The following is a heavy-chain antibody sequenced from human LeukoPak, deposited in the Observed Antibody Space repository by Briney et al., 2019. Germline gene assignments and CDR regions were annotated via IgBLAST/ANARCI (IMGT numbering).Heavy chain of an antibody. V-gene: IGHV4-59*08. CDR3: ARLRTSIWPLFDF. Sequence: SETLSLTCAVSGGSISSYYWSWIRQPPGKGLEWIGYIYYSGNTNYNPSLKSRVTISVDTSRNQFSLRLSSVTAADTAVYSCARLRTSIWPLFDFWGQGTLVTVSS. CDR2: IYYSGNT. CDR1: GGSISSYY. J-gene: IGHJ4*02. D-gene: IGHD6-13*01.